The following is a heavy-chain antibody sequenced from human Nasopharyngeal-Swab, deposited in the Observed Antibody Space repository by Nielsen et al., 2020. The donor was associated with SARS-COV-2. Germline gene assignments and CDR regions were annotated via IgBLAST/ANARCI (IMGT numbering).Heavy chain of an antibody. V-gene: IGHV1-2*06. CDR1: GYTFTGYY. J-gene: IGHJ4*02. CDR3: ARDDGDVPGITGSGPPGGY. Sequence: ASVKVSCKTSGYTFTGYYIHWVRQAPGQGLEWMGRINPNSGDTDYTQKFQGRVTVTRDTSINTVYMELSSLRSDDTAVYYCARDDGDVPGITGSGPPGGYWGQGTLVTVSS. D-gene: IGHD6-13*01. CDR2: INPNSGDT.